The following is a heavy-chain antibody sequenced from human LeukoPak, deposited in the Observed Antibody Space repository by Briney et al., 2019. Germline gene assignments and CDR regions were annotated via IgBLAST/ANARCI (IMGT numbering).Heavy chain of an antibody. CDR1: GYTFTSYA. V-gene: IGHV1-18*01. CDR2: ISAYNGNT. CDR3: ASSSSGWTPTDY. D-gene: IGHD2-15*01. Sequence: ASVKVSCKASGYTFTSYAMHWVRQAPGQRLEWMGWISAYNGNTNYAQKLQGRVTMTIDTSTSTAYMELRSLRSDDTAVYYCASSSSGWTPTDYWGQGTLVTVSS. J-gene: IGHJ4*02.